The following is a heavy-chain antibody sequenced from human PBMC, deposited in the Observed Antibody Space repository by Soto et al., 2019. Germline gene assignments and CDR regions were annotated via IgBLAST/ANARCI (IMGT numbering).Heavy chain of an antibody. CDR1: GGTFSSYT. CDR2: IIPILAIA. J-gene: IGHJ1*01. Sequence: QVQLVQSVAEVKKPGSSVKVSCKASGGTFSSYTISWVRQAPGQGLEWMGRIIPILAIANYAQKFQGRVTITADKSTSTAYMELSSLRSEDTAVDYCASFGKPRGGYWSGGSGYESDEYFQHWGQGTLVTVAS. V-gene: IGHV1-69*02. CDR3: ASFGKPRGGYWSGGSGYESDEYFQH. D-gene: IGHD2-15*01.